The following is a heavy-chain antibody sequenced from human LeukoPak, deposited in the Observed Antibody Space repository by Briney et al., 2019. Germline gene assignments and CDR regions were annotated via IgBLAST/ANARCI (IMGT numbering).Heavy chain of an antibody. V-gene: IGHV3-33*06. CDR1: GFTFSSYG. CDR2: IWYDGSNK. Sequence: QPGGSLRLSCAASGFTFSSYGMHWVRQAPGKGLEWVAVIWYDGSNKYYADSVKGRFTISRDNSKSTLYLQMNSLRAEDTAVYYCAKDNSQLYSSSWHHWGQGTLVTVSS. J-gene: IGHJ5*02. CDR3: AKDNSQLYSSSWHH. D-gene: IGHD6-13*01.